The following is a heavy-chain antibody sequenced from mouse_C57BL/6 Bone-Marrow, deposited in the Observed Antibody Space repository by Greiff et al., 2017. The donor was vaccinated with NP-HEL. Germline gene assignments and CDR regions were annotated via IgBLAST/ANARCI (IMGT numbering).Heavy chain of an antibody. V-gene: IGHV1-62-2*01. CDR1: GYTFTEYT. Sequence: VMLVESGAELVKPGASVKLSCKASGYTFTEYTIHWVKQRSGQGLEWIGWFYPGSGSIKYNEKFKDKATLTADKSSSTVYMELSIWTSEDSAVYFYARHEERHSNNGGFAYWGQGTLVTVSA. D-gene: IGHD2-5*01. CDR2: FYPGSGSI. CDR3: ARHEERHSNNGGFAY. J-gene: IGHJ3*01.